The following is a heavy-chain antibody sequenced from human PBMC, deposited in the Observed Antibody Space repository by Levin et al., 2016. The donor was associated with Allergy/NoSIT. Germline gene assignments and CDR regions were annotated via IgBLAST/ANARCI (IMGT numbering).Heavy chain of an antibody. J-gene: IGHJ6*03. CDR3: ARDYCSSTSCSDYYYMDV. CDR2: ISSSGSTI. V-gene: IGHV3-11*01. CDR1: GFTFSDYY. Sequence: GGSLRLSCAASGFTFSDYYMSWIRQAPGKGLEWVSYISSSGSTIYYADSVKGRFTISRDNAKNSLYLQMNSLRAEDTAVYYCARDYCSSTSCSDYYYMDVWGKGTTVTVSS. D-gene: IGHD2-2*01.